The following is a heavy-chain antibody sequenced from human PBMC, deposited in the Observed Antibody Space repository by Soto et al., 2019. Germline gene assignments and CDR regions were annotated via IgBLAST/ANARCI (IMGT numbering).Heavy chain of an antibody. J-gene: IGHJ4*02. CDR1: GFIFTRYW. D-gene: IGHD2-21*02. CDR2: IKHDGSEK. CDR3: GRGLGTCGGDCSLDY. Sequence: EVQLVESGGGLVQPGGSLRLSCAASGFIFTRYWMTWVRQAPGKGLEWVANIKHDGSEKYYVDSVKGRFAISRDNAQNSVYLQLNSLRAEDTAVYYCGRGLGTCGGDCSLDYWGQGTLVTVSS. V-gene: IGHV3-7*04.